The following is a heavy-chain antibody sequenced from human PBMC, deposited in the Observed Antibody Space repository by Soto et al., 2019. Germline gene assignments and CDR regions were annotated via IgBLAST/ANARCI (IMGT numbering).Heavy chain of an antibody. CDR1: GFTFSDHY. J-gene: IGHJ6*02. V-gene: IGHV3-11*01. Sequence: QVQLVESGGGVVKPGGSLRLYCAASGFTFSDHYMSWIRQVPGKGLEWVSYISNSGYTIYYGDSVRGRFTISRDNATNSPYLQMNSLRAEDTAVYYCARGHYGLDVWGQGTTVTVSS. CDR2: ISNSGYTI. CDR3: ARGHYGLDV.